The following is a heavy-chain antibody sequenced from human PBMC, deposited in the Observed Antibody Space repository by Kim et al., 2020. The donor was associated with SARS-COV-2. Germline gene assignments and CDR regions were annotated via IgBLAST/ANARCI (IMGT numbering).Heavy chain of an antibody. Sequence: SETLSLTCAVYGGSFSGYYWSWIRQPPGKGLEWIGEINHSGSTNYNPSLKSRVTISVDTSKNQFSLKLSSVTAADTAVYYCARRGIAAAGTVRFDPWGQGTLVTVSS. V-gene: IGHV4-34*01. J-gene: IGHJ5*02. D-gene: IGHD6-13*01. CDR2: INHSGST. CDR1: GGSFSGYY. CDR3: ARRGIAAAGTVRFDP.